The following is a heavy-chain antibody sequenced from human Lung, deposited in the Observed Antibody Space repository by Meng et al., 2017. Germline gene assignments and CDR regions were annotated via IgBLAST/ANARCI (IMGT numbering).Heavy chain of an antibody. D-gene: IGHD6-13*01. CDR1: GYTFTAYW. CDR2: IDPGRGGT. CDR3: VRDEDISAAGKLFGDY. Sequence: VSVKVPCQPSGYTFTAYWLHWVRLAPGQGLEWMGRIDPGRGGTQYPQNFQGRVLMTRDTSINTTYMELSGLRSDDTAVYYCVRDEDISAAGKLFGDYWGQGTLVTVSS. V-gene: IGHV1-2*06. J-gene: IGHJ4*02.